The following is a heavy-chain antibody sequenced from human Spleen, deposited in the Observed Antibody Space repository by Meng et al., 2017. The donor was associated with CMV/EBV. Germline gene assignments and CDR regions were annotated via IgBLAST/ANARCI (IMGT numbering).Heavy chain of an antibody. CDR1: GFTFSSYS. V-gene: IGHV3-48*01. CDR2: ISSTSRAI. J-gene: IGHJ6*02. Sequence: GGSLRLSCAASGFTFSSYSMNWVRQAPGKGLEWLSYISSTSRAIYDADSVKGRFTISRDNAKNSLYLQMNSLRAEDTALYQCARGYDFWSGGSYYYYGMDVWGQGTTVTVSS. D-gene: IGHD3-3*01. CDR3: ARGYDFWSGGSYYYYGMDV.